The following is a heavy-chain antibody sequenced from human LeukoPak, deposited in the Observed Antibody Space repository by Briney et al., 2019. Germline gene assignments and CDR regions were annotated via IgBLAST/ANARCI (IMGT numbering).Heavy chain of an antibody. CDR3: ARDNYCTNGVCLYYFDY. Sequence: ASVKVSCKASGYTFTSCYIHWVRQAPGQGLEWMGIINPSGGSTSYAQKFQGRVTMTRDTSTSTVYMELSSLRSEDTAVYYCARDNYCTNGVCLYYFDYWGQGTLVTVSS. D-gene: IGHD2-8*01. V-gene: IGHV1-46*01. CDR1: GYTFTSCY. J-gene: IGHJ4*02. CDR2: INPSGGST.